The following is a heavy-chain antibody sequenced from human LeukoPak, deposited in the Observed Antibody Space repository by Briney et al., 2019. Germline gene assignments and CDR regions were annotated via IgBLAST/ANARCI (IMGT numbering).Heavy chain of an antibody. J-gene: IGHJ6*03. CDR2: IYHSGST. Sequence: SETLSLTCTVSGGSISSGGYYWSWIRQPPGKGLEWIGYIYHSGSTYYNPSLKSRVTISVDRSKNQFSLKLSSVTAADTAVYYCARVHYDFWSGYYSYYMDVWGKGTTVTVSS. CDR3: ARVHYDFWSGYYSYYMDV. V-gene: IGHV4-30-2*01. D-gene: IGHD3-3*01. CDR1: GGSISSGGYY.